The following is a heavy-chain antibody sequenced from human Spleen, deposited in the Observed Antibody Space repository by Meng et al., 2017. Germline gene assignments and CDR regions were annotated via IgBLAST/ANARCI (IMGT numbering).Heavy chain of an antibody. CDR2: ITWDGDST. V-gene: IGHV3-43*01. J-gene: IGHJ4*02. CDR1: GFIFDDYS. CDR3: ARSVVGATVY. D-gene: IGHD1-26*01. Sequence: GESLKISCAASGFIFDDYSMHWVRQSPGKGLEWLSLITWDGDSTYYADSVKGRFTISRHNSKNTLYLQMNSLRAEDTAVYYCARSVVGATVYWGQGTLVTVSS.